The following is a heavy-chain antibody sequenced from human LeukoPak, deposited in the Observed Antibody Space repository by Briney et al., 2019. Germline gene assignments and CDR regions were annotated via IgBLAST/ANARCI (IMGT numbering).Heavy chain of an antibody. J-gene: IGHJ4*02. D-gene: IGHD6-19*01. CDR1: GFTFSDYY. CDR2: ISSSGSTI. CDR3: ARMGEVAVAGTLELSYFDY. V-gene: IGHV3-11*01. Sequence: GGSLRLSCAASGFTFSDYYMSWIRQAPGKGLEWVSYISSSGSTIYYADSVKGRFTISRDNAKNSLYLQMNSLRAEDTAVYYCARMGEVAVAGTLELSYFDYWGQGTLVTVSS.